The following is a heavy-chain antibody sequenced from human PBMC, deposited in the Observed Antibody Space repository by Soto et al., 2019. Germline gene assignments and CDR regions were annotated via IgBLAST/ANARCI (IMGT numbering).Heavy chain of an antibody. CDR3: ARHPTIARFENGLDV. D-gene: IGHD1-1*01. CDR2: IYYTGTT. Sequence: SETLSLTCTVSGGSVSGYYWSWIRQPPGKGLEWIGYIYYTGTTIYSPSLERRVTLSVDRAKDQVSLKLTSVTPADTAFYYCARHPTIARFENGLDVWGQGTMVT. V-gene: IGHV4-59*08. CDR1: GGSVSGYY. J-gene: IGHJ6*02.